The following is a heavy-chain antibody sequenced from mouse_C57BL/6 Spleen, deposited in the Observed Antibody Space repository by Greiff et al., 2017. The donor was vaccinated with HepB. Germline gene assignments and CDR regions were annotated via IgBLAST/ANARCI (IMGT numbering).Heavy chain of an antibody. CDR3: VREVSQLDYFDY. CDR2: IRNKSSNYAT. J-gene: IGHJ2*01. D-gene: IGHD4-1*02. CDR1: GFTFNTYA. V-gene: IGHV10-3*01. Sequence: EVQLVESGGGLVQPKGSLKLSCAASGFTFNTYAMHWVRQAPGKGLEWVARIRNKSSNYATYYADSVKDRFTISRDDSQSMLYLQMNNLKTEDTAMYYCVREVSQLDYFDYWGQGTTLTVSS.